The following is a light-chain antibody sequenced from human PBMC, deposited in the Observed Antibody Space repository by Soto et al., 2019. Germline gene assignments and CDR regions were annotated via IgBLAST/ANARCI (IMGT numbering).Light chain of an antibody. CDR3: QQYDNLPLP. Sequence: DIQMTQSPSSLSASVGDRVTITCQASQDISNYLNWYQQKAGKAPKVLIYQASNLQRGVPTRFSGSGSGTDFTFTISSLQPEDTATYYCQQYDNLPLPFGGGTKVEIK. CDR2: QAS. J-gene: IGKJ4*01. V-gene: IGKV1-33*01. CDR1: QDISNY.